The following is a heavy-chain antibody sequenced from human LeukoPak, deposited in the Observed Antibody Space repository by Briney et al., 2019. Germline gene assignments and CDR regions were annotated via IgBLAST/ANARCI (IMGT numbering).Heavy chain of an antibody. Sequence: GGSLRLSCAASGFTFSSNWMHWFRQAPGKGLVWVSRINEDGSTTNYADSVKGRSTIFRDNAKNTLYLQMNSLRAEDTAVYYCVRDLGGRPGHWGQGTLVTVSS. CDR1: GFTFSSNW. CDR2: INEDGSTT. V-gene: IGHV3-74*01. CDR3: VRDLGGRPGH. J-gene: IGHJ4*02. D-gene: IGHD1-26*01.